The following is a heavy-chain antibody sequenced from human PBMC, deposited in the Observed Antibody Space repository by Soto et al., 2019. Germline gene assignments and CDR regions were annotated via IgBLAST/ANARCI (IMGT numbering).Heavy chain of an antibody. D-gene: IGHD3-9*01. CDR1: GDSVRNQY. CDR2: IYYSGNA. J-gene: IGHJ4*02. Sequence: SETLSLTCTVSGDSVRNQYWSWIRRPPGRGLEWIGCIYYSGNANYNPALKTRVTISLDKSKSQFSLKLTSVTAAASAVYFCARLEGLAAISYYFDFWGRGALVTVSS. CDR3: ARLEGLAAISYYFDF. V-gene: IGHV4-59*08.